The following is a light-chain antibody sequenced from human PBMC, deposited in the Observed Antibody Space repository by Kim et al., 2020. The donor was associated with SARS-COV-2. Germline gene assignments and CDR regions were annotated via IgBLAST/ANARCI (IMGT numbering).Light chain of an antibody. Sequence: GQRVTISCSGSSSNIGSNYVYWHQQFPGTAPKVLIYRNNLRPSGVPDRVSGSKSGTSASLAISDLRSEDEADYYCAAWDDSLSGWVFGGGTKVTVL. CDR1: SSNIGSNY. V-gene: IGLV1-47*01. CDR3: AAWDDSLSGWV. CDR2: RNN. J-gene: IGLJ3*02.